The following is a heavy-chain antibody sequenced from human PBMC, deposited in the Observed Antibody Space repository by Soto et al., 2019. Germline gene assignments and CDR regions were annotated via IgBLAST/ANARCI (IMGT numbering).Heavy chain of an antibody. CDR3: AREGNLGRWLQPLAF. Sequence: SETLSLTCTVSGNSIRAYSWSWVRQPPGKGLEWIGNIHYNGNTKYNPSLKSRVTMSVDTSKNQFSLRLISVTAADTAKYFCAREGNLGRWLQPLAFWGQGT. D-gene: IGHD5-12*01. CDR1: GNSIRAYS. J-gene: IGHJ4*02. CDR2: IHYNGNT. V-gene: IGHV4-59*01.